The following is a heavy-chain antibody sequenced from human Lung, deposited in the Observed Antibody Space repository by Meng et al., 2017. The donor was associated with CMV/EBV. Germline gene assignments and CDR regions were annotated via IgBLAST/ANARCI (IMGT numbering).Heavy chain of an antibody. CDR3: ARDVDTTLVGSGWFDP. Sequence: QVQLVQSGTEVKKPGSSVKVPCKASGGTFSNYGISWLRQAPGQGLEWMGGIIPIVGLTNYAQKFQGRVTITADKSTTTAYLELSSLRSADTAVYYCARDVDTTLVGSGWFDPWGQGTLVTVSS. V-gene: IGHV1-69*10. J-gene: IGHJ5*02. CDR1: GGTFSNYG. CDR2: IIPIVGLT. D-gene: IGHD5-18*01.